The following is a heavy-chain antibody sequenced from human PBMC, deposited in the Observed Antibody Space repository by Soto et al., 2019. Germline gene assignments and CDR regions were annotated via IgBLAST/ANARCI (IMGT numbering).Heavy chain of an antibody. CDR1: GDSVSSNSAA. J-gene: IGHJ6*02. CDR2: TYYRSKWYN. V-gene: IGHV6-1*01. CDR3: ARVEYSSSSGAAAGNYDNYYYGMDF. Sequence: SQTLSLTCAISGDSVSSNSAAWNWIRQSPSRGLEWLGRTYYRSKWYNDYAVSVKSRITINPDTSKNQFSLQLNSVTPEDTAVYYCARVEYSSSSGAAAGNYDNYYYGMDFWGQGTTVTVSS. D-gene: IGHD6-6*01.